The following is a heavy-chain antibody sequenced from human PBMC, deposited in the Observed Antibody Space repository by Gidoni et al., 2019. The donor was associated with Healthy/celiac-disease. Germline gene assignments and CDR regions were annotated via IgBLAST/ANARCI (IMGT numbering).Heavy chain of an antibody. Sequence: QVQLVQSGAEVKKPGASVTVSCKASGYTFTSYYMHSVRQAPGQGREWMGIINPSGGSTSYAQKFQGRVTMTRDTSTSTVYMELSSLRSEDTAVYYCARGGSGWGPFDYWGQGTLVTVSS. CDR2: INPSGGST. J-gene: IGHJ4*02. D-gene: IGHD6-19*01. CDR3: ARGGSGWGPFDY. CDR1: GYTFTSYY. V-gene: IGHV1-46*01.